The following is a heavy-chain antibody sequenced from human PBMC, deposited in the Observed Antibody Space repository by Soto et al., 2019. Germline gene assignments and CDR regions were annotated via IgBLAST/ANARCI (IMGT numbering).Heavy chain of an antibody. D-gene: IGHD2-15*01. CDR2: IYYSGST. J-gene: IGHJ4*02. Sequence: SETLCLTCTVSGGSISSYYWSWIRQPPGKGLEWIGYIYYSGSTNYNPSLKSRVTISVDTSKDQFSLKLSSVTAADTAVYYCARDLTGSFDYWGQGTLVTVSS. CDR3: ARDLTGSFDY. CDR1: GGSISSYY. V-gene: IGHV4-59*01.